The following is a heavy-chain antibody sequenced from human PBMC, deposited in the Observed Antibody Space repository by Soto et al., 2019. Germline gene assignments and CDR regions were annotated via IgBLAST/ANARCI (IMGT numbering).Heavy chain of an antibody. J-gene: IGHJ5*02. V-gene: IGHV4-31*03. D-gene: IGHD5-18*01. CDR1: GGSISSGGYY. CDR2: IYYSGST. CDR3: ARQSNTAMVRFYWFGP. Sequence: SSETLSLTCTVSGGSISSGGYYWSWIRQHPGKGLEWIGYIYYSGSTYYNPSLKSRVTISVDTSKNQFSLKLSSVTAADTAVYYCARQSNTAMVRFYWFGPWGQGTLVTVSS.